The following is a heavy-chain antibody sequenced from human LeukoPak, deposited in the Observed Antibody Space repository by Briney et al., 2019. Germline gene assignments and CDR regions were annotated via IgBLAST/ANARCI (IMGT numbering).Heavy chain of an antibody. Sequence: PGRSLRLSCAASGFTFSSYGMHWVRQAPGKGLEWVAVIWYDGSNKYYADSVKGRFTISKDSSKTILYLQMNSLRAEDAAVYFCAKGSAAGRPYYFDYWGQGTLVTVSS. J-gene: IGHJ4*02. CDR2: IWYDGSNK. V-gene: IGHV3-33*06. CDR1: GFTFSSYG. CDR3: AKGSAAGRPYYFDY. D-gene: IGHD6-25*01.